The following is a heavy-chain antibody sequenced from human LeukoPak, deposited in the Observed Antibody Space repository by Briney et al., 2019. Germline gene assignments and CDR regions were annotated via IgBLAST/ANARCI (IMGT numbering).Heavy chain of an antibody. J-gene: IGHJ1*01. V-gene: IGHV3-30*18. CDR3: AKDRGLTTVVTPGYFQH. CDR1: GFTFSSYG. Sequence: PGRSLRLSCAASGFTFSSYGMHWVRQAPGKGLEWVAVISYDGSNKYYADSVKGRFTISRDNSKNTLYLQMNSLRAEDTAVYYCAKDRGLTTVVTPGYFQHWGQGTLVTVSS. CDR2: ISYDGSNK. D-gene: IGHD4-23*01.